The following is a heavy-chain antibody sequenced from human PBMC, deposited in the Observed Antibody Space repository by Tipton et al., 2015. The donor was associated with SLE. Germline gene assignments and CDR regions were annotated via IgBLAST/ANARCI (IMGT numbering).Heavy chain of an antibody. D-gene: IGHD6-13*01. V-gene: IGHV4-61*08. CDR2: IYYSGST. CDR1: GGSISSGGYY. Sequence: TLSLTCTVSGGSISSGGYYWSWIRQHPGKGLEWIGYIYYSGSTNYNPSLKSRVTISVDTSKNQFSLKLSSVTAADTAVYYCATYRSSWTRFDYWGQGTLVTVSS. J-gene: IGHJ4*02. CDR3: ATYRSSWTRFDY.